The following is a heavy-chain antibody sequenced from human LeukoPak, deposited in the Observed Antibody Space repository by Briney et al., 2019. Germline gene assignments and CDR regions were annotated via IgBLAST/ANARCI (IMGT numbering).Heavy chain of an antibody. J-gene: IGHJ4*02. Sequence: GGSLRLSCTASGFTFSSLAMTWVRQAPGKGLEWVSTIRSNGDTTYNADSVKGRFTISRDISKNTLYLELNSLRVEDTATFYCAKGQELDDGVFDSWGQGTMVTVSS. D-gene: IGHD1-1*01. CDR1: GFTFSSLA. CDR2: IRSNGDTT. CDR3: AKGQELDDGVFDS. V-gene: IGHV3-23*05.